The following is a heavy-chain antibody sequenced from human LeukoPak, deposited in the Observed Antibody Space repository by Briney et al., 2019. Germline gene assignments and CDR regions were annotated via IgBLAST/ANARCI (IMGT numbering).Heavy chain of an antibody. D-gene: IGHD3-16*01. CDR3: VREWGTGAGPFDY. V-gene: IGHV1-69*13. Sequence: SVKVSCTASGGTFSSYAISWVRQAPGQGLEWMGGIIPIFGTANYAQKFQGRVTITADESTSTAYMELSSLRSEDTAVYYCVREWGTGAGPFDYWGQGTLVTVSS. CDR1: GGTFSSYA. CDR2: IIPIFGTA. J-gene: IGHJ4*02.